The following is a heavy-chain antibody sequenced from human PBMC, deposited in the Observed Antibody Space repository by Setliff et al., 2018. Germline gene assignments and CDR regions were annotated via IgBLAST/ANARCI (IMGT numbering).Heavy chain of an antibody. CDR1: GYTFTSYD. V-gene: IGHV1-8*02. J-gene: IGHJ3*02. Sequence: ASVKVSCKASGYTFTSYDINWVRQATGQGLEWMGWMNPNSGNTGYAQKFQGRVTMTRNTSISTAYMELSSLRSEDTAVYYCARGWAVTTGDASDIWGQGTMVTVSS. CDR3: ARGWAVTTGDASDI. D-gene: IGHD4-17*01. CDR2: MNPNSGNT.